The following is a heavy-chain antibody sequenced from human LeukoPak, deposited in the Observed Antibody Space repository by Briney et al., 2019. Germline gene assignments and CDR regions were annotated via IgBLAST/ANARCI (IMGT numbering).Heavy chain of an antibody. CDR3: AKDLNNWNDVTTPDY. V-gene: IGHV3-30-3*01. CDR1: GFRFSSYA. CDR2: ISYDGSKK. D-gene: IGHD1-1*01. J-gene: IGHJ4*02. Sequence: PGGSLRLSCAASGFRFSSYAIHWVRQAPGKGLEWVAVISYDGSKKYYADSVKGRFTISRDNSKNTLYLQMNSLRAEETAVYYCAKDLNNWNDVTTPDYWGQGTLVTVSS.